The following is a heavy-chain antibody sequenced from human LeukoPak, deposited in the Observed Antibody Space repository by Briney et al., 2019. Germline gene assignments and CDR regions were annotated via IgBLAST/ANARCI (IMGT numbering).Heavy chain of an antibody. Sequence: PGGSLSLSCAVSGFTFSGYPMHWVGQAPGKGLEWVAVISFDGSNKYYGDSVKGRFTISRDNSKNTLYLQMNSLRPDDTAIYYCARDTLWEWGQGTLVTVSS. J-gene: IGHJ4*02. CDR1: GFTFSGYP. V-gene: IGHV3-30-3*01. D-gene: IGHD1-26*01. CDR2: ISFDGSNK. CDR3: ARDTLWE.